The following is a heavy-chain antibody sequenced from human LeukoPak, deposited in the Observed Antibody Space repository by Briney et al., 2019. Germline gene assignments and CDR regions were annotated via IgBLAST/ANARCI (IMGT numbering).Heavy chain of an antibody. CDR2: INPNSGGT. J-gene: IGHJ4*02. CDR1: GYTFTGYY. Sequence: ASVKVSCKASGYTFTGYYMHWVRQAPGQGLEWMGWINPNSGGTNYAQKFQGRVTMTRNTSISTAYMELSSLRSEDTAVYYCARGWYYDFWSGYYVWTYFDYWGQGTLVTVSS. D-gene: IGHD3-3*01. CDR3: ARGWYYDFWSGYYVWTYFDY. V-gene: IGHV1-2*02.